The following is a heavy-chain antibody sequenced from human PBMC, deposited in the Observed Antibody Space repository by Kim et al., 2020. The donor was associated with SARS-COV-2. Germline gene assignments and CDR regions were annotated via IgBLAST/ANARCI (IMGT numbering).Heavy chain of an antibody. CDR1: GGPISSSSYY. D-gene: IGHD6-19*01. CDR3: ARQPTVDIAVAGSDWFDP. V-gene: IGHV4-39*01. Sequence: SETLSLTCTVSGGPISSSSYYWGWIRQPPGKGLEWIGSIYYSGSTYYNPSLKSRVTISVDTSKNQFSLKLSSVTAADTAVYYCARQPTVDIAVAGSDWFDPWGQGTLVTVSS. CDR2: IYYSGST. J-gene: IGHJ5*02.